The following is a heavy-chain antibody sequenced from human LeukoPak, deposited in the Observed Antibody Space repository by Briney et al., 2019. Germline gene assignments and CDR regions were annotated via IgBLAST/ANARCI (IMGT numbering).Heavy chain of an antibody. CDR2: ISSSGSTI. Sequence: GGSLRLSCAASGFTFSDYYMSWIRQAPGKGLEWVSYISSSGSTIYYADSVKGRFTISRDNSKNTLYLQMNSLRAEDTAVYYCAKPHSSSWYSWVDYWGQGTLVTVSS. J-gene: IGHJ4*02. CDR3: AKPHSSSWYSWVDY. V-gene: IGHV3-11*04. D-gene: IGHD6-13*01. CDR1: GFTFSDYY.